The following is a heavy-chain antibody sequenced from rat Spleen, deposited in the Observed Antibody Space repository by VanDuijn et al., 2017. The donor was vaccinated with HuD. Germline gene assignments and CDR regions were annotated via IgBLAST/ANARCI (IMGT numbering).Heavy chain of an antibody. J-gene: IGHJ3*01. CDR1: GFSLTNYG. CDR3: ARGGELDWFAY. V-gene: IGHV2-32*01. CDR2: IWTGGST. D-gene: IGHD1-10*01. Sequence: QVQLKESGPVLVQASETLSLTCTVSGFSLTNYGVIWVRQPPGKGLEWMGVIWTGGSTSYNSLLKSRLSITRDTSKSQVFLKMNSLQTEDTATYYCARGGELDWFAYWGQGTLVTVSS.